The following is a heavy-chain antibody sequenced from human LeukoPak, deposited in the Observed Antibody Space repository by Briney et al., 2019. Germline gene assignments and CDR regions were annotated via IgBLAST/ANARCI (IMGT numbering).Heavy chain of an antibody. CDR1: GFTFSSYA. V-gene: IGHV3-30*04. D-gene: IGHD5-18*01. CDR3: ARGRGQLWSSFDY. Sequence: GGSLRLSCAASGFTFSSYAMHWVRQAPGKGLEWVAVISYDGSNKYYADSVKGRFTISRDNSKITLYLQMNSLRAEDTAVYYCARGRGQLWSSFDYWGQGTLVTVSS. CDR2: ISYDGSNK. J-gene: IGHJ4*02.